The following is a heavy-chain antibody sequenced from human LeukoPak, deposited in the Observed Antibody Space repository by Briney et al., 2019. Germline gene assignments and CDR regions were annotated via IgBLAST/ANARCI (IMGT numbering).Heavy chain of an antibody. Sequence: SSETLSLTCTVSGGSISSGTYYWSWIRQPAGKGLEWIGRIYSSGSTNYNPSLQSRVTISVDTSKNQFSLNLNSVTAADTAVYYCARDHSSGSSGSYYNVLTYFDYWGQGTLVTVSS. J-gene: IGHJ4*02. CDR2: IYSSGST. CDR1: GGSISSGTYY. D-gene: IGHD3-10*01. V-gene: IGHV4-61*02. CDR3: ARDHSSGSSGSYYNVLTYFDY.